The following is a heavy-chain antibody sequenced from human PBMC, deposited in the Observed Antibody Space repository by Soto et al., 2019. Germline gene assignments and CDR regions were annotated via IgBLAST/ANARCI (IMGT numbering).Heavy chain of an antibody. CDR1: GFSFSGHW. Sequence: GGSLRLSCAASGFSFSGHWMHWVRQAPGKGLVWVSRINSDGSSTSYADYVKGRFTISRDNAKNTLYLQMNSLRAEDTAVYYCARAGFDGGSCSGGSCIFHFDYWGQGSLVTVSS. CDR2: INSDGSST. D-gene: IGHD2-15*01. J-gene: IGHJ4*02. V-gene: IGHV3-74*01. CDR3: ARAGFDGGSCSGGSCIFHFDY.